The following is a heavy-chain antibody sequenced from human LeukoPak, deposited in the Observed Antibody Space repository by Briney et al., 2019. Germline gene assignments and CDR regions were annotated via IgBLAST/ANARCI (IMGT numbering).Heavy chain of an antibody. D-gene: IGHD6-19*01. CDR2: IIPIFGTA. CDR1: GGTFSNYA. J-gene: IGHJ6*03. CDR3: ARGGAWFHKGYYYYMDV. V-gene: IGHV1-69*13. Sequence: SVKVSRKASGGTFSNYAISWVRQAPGQGLEWMGGIIPIFGTANYAQKFQGRVTITADESTSTAYMELSSLRSEDTAVYYCARGGAWFHKGYYYYMDVWGKGTTVTISS.